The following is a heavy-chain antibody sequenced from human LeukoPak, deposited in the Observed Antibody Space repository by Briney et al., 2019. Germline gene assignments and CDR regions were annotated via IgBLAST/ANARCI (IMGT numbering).Heavy chain of an antibody. CDR2: IYYSGST. D-gene: IGHD3-10*01. CDR3: ASRGVTDDY. Sequence: PSETLSLTCTVSGGSISSSSYYWGWIRQPPGKGLEWIGSIYYSGSTYYNPSLKSRVTISVDTSKNQFSLKLSSVTAADTAVYYCASRGVTDDYWGQGTRVTVSS. V-gene: IGHV4-39*01. CDR1: GGSISSSSYY. J-gene: IGHJ4*02.